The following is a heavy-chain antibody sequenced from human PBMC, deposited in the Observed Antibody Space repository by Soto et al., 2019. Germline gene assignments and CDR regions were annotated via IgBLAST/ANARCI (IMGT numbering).Heavy chain of an antibody. CDR3: ARMVRGNYMDV. CDR1: GGSFSGYY. V-gene: IGHV4-34*01. CDR2: INHSGST. D-gene: IGHD3-10*01. J-gene: IGHJ6*03. Sequence: PSETLSLTCAVYGGSFSGYYWSWIRQPPGKGLEWIGEINHSGSTNYNPSLKSRVTISVDTSKNQFSLKLSSVTAADTAVYYCARMVRGNYMDVWGKGTTVTVSS.